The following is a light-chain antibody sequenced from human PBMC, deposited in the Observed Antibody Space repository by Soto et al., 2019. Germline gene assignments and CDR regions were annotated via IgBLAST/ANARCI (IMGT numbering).Light chain of an antibody. V-gene: IGKV3-15*01. Sequence: EIVMTQSPATLSVSPGERATLSCRASQSVRDNIAWYQQKPGQAPRLLIYSGSTRATDVPARFSGSGSETDFTLTISRLEPEDFAVYYCQQYGSSQGLTFGGGTKVDIK. CDR2: SGS. CDR3: QQYGSSQGLT. J-gene: IGKJ4*01. CDR1: QSVRDN.